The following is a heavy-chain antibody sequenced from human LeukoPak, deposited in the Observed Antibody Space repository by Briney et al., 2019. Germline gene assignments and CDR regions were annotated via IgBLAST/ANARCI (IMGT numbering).Heavy chain of an antibody. D-gene: IGHD3-10*01. J-gene: IGHJ4*02. Sequence: HSGGSLRLSCLTSGFTFRDYGLGWVRQAPGMGLEWVSFIRSRIYGGAPEYAASVRGRFSVSRDDSESIAYLQMNNLKSEDTAVYYCARGQTVSGAKYYFDFWSPRTLVTVSS. CDR2: IRSRIYGGAP. V-gene: IGHV3-49*04. CDR3: ARGQTVSGAKYYFDF. CDR1: GFTFRDYG.